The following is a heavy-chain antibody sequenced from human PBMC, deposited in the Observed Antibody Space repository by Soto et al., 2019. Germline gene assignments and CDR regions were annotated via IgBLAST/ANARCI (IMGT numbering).Heavy chain of an antibody. CDR1: GYTFTGYY. CDR3: ARSLITMVRGVNNAFDI. D-gene: IGHD3-10*01. J-gene: IGHJ3*02. CDR2: INPNSGGT. V-gene: IGHV1-2*04. Sequence: ASVKVSCKASGYTFTGYYMHWVRQAPGQGLEWMGWINPNSGGTNYAQKFQGWVTMTRDTSISTAYMELSRLRSDDTAVYYCARSLITMVRGVNNAFDIWGQGTMVTVS.